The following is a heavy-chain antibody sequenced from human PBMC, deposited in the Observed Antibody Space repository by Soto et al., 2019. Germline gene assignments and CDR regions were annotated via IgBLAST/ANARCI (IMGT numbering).Heavy chain of an antibody. D-gene: IGHD4-17*01. CDR1: GFTFSSYA. CDR3: AKDGLGDYNDYYFDY. J-gene: IGHJ4*02. Sequence: GGSLRFSCAASGFTFSSYAMSWVRQAPGKGLEWVSAISGSGGSTYYADSVKGRFTISRDNSKNTLYLQMNSLRAEDTAVYYCAKDGLGDYNDYYFDYWGQGTLVTVSS. CDR2: ISGSGGST. V-gene: IGHV3-23*01.